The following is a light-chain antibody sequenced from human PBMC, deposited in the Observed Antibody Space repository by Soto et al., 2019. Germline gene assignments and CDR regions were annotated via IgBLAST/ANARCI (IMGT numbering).Light chain of an antibody. CDR1: TGAVTNYHC. J-gene: IGLJ1*01. CDR2: DAT. V-gene: IGLV7-46*01. CDR3: LLFFRGVTV. Sequence: QAVITQEPALTVAPGGTVTLTCGSNTGAVTNYHCPHWFQQRPGQAPRTLIYDATDKPPWAPVRFSGPLLGDKAALTLSGAQPEDEAAYYCLLFFRGVTVFRLGTKVTVL.